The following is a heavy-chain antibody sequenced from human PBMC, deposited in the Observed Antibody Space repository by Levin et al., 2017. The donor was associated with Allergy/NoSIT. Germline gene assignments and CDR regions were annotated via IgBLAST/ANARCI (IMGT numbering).Heavy chain of an antibody. CDR3: ARDRKIRIAARPAGYYYGMDV. V-gene: IGHV4-30-4*01. Sequence: LRLSCTVSGGSISSGDYYWSWIRQPPGKGLEWIGYIYYSGSTYYNPSLKSRVTISVDTSKNQFSLKLSSVTAADTAVYYCARDRKIRIAARPAGYYYGMDVWGQGTTVTVSS. CDR1: GGSISSGDYY. D-gene: IGHD6-6*01. CDR2: IYYSGST. J-gene: IGHJ6*02.